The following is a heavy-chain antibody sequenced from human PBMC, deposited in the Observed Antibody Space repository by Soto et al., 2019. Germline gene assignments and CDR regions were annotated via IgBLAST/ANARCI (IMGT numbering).Heavy chain of an antibody. D-gene: IGHD3-10*01. CDR1: GGTFSSYA. J-gene: IGHJ4*02. CDR3: AREKSEGSEKTTLDY. CDR2: IIPIFGTA. V-gene: IGHV1-69*01. Sequence: QVQLVQSGAEVKKPGSSVKVFCKASGGTFSSYAISWVRRAPGQGLEWMGGIIPIFGTANYAQKFQGRVTITADESTSTAYMELSSLRSEDTAVYYCAREKSEGSEKTTLDYWGQGTLVTVSS.